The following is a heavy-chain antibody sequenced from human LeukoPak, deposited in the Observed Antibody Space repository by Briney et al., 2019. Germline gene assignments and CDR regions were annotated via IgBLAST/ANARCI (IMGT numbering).Heavy chain of an antibody. Sequence: SSESLSLTCTVSGGSISSYYWSWIRQPPGKGLEWIGYIYYSGSTNYNPSLKSRVTISVDTSKNQFSLKLSSVTAADTAVYYCARTYLTYYDSSGFEYWGQGTLVTVSS. CDR3: ARTYLTYYDSSGFEY. V-gene: IGHV4-59*01. CDR1: GGSISSYY. D-gene: IGHD3-22*01. CDR2: IYYSGST. J-gene: IGHJ4*02.